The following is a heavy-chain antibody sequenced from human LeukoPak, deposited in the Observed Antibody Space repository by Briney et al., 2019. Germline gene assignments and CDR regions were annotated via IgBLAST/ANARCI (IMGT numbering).Heavy chain of an antibody. D-gene: IGHD6-19*01. CDR2: IYASGST. CDR1: GGSISTYY. J-gene: IGHJ4*02. CDR3: ARKGSSGWFDY. V-gene: IGHV4-4*07. Sequence: SETLPLTCSVSGGSISTYYWNWIRQPAGKGLEWIGRIYASGSTTYNPSLKSRVSMSVDTSKNQFSLRLTSVTAADTAVYYCARKGSSGWFDYWGQGTLVTVSS.